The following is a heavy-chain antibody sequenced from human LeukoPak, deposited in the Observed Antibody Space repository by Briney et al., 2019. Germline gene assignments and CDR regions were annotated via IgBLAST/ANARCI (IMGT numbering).Heavy chain of an antibody. V-gene: IGHV1-2*02. CDR1: VYTLTRYY. D-gene: IGHD2-15*01. CDR3: AREVTDDCSGGSCYSGYFQH. Sequence: ASLKGSSKASVYTLTRYYMHWVRQAPGQGLEWMGWINPNSGGTNYAQKFQGRVTMTRDTSLSTAHMELSRLRSDDTAVYYCAREVTDDCSGGSCYSGYFQHWGQGTLVTVSS. CDR2: INPNSGGT. J-gene: IGHJ1*01.